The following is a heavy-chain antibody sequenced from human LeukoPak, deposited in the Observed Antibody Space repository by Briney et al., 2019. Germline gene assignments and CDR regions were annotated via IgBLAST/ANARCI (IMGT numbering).Heavy chain of an antibody. CDR2: VLDNENP. Sequence: GASVKVSCKTTGFTFSTSTIQWVRQARGQPLEWIGWVLDNENPRYTQKFQGRLTLTRDMSTSTAYMELSGLPSEDTAIYYCAAERYSDGCCWFDPWGQGTLVTVSS. D-gene: IGHD1-26*01. CDR1: GFTFSTST. J-gene: IGHJ5*02. CDR3: AAERYSDGCCWFDP. V-gene: IGHV1-58*02.